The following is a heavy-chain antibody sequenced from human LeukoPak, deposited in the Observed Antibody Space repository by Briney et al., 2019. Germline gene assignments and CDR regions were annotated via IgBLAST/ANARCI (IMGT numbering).Heavy chain of an antibody. V-gene: IGHV5-51*01. D-gene: IGHD3-22*01. J-gene: IGHJ4*02. CDR2: IYPGDSDT. Sequence: GESLQISCKGSGYSFTSYWIGWVRQMPGKGLEWMGIIYPGDSDTRYSPSFQGQVTISADKSISTAYLQWSSLKASDTAMYYCARRFHDSSGYYYYFDYWGQGTLVTVSS. CDR1: GYSFTSYW. CDR3: ARRFHDSSGYYYYFDY.